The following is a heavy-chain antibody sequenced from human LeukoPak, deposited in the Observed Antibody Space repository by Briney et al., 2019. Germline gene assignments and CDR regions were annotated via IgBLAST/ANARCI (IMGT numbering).Heavy chain of an antibody. Sequence: SQTLSLTCAISGDSVSSNSGTWNWIRQSPSGGLEWLGNTYYRSTWYNDYAVSVRGRITVNPDTSKNQFSLHLNSVTPEDTAVYYCARRLTQYDCFDPWGQGILVTVSS. V-gene: IGHV6-1*01. CDR3: ARRLTQYDCFDP. D-gene: IGHD2-2*01. J-gene: IGHJ5*02. CDR2: TYYRSTWYN. CDR1: GDSVSSNSGT.